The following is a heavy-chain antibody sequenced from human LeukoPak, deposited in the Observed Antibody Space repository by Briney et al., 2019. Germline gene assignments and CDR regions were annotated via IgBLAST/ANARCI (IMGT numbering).Heavy chain of an antibody. CDR1: GGSVSSGSYY. Sequence: SETLSLTCTVSGGSVSSGSYYWSWIRQPPGKGLEWIGEINHSGSTNYNPSLKSRVTISVDTSKNQFSLKLSSVTAADTAVYYCARGVRGGWFDPWGQGTLVTVSS. V-gene: IGHV4-39*07. D-gene: IGHD3-10*01. CDR2: INHSGST. J-gene: IGHJ5*02. CDR3: ARGVRGGWFDP.